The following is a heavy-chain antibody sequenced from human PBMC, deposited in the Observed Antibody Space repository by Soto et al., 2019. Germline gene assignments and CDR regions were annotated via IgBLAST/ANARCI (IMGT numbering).Heavy chain of an antibody. CDR3: ARDNSAANGVLDH. CDR2: INPSARSA. J-gene: IGHJ4*02. Sequence: ASEVSCKASGYTFTNYYLHWVRQAPGQGLEWVGMINPSARSASYAQKLRGRLTMDRDTSTTTVYMELSRLTFEDTAVYFCARDNSAANGVLDHWGQGTLVTVSS. V-gene: IGHV1-46*04. D-gene: IGHD1-1*01. CDR1: GYTFTNYY.